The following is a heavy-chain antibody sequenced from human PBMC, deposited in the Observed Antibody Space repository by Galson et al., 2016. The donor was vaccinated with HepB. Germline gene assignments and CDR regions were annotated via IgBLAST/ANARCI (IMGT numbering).Heavy chain of an antibody. CDR2: ISYDGSNK. CDR3: ARGIRRWVHFYYFDY. J-gene: IGHJ4*02. Sequence: SLRLSCAASGFTFSSYAMHWVRQAPGKGPEWVAVISYDGSNKYYADSVKGRFTISRDNSKNTRYVQMNSLRAEDTAVYYCARGIRRWVHFYYFDYWGQGTLVTVSS. CDR1: GFTFSSYA. D-gene: IGHD3-3*02. V-gene: IGHV3-30-3*01.